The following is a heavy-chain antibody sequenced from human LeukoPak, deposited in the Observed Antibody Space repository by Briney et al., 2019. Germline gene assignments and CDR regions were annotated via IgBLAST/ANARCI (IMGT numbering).Heavy chain of an antibody. J-gene: IGHJ4*02. CDR1: GGSISSGGYS. CDR2: IYHSGST. D-gene: IGHD2-21*02. Sequence: PSETLSLTCAVSGGSISSGGYSWSWIRQPPGKGLEGIGYIYHSGSTYYNPSLKSRVTISVDRSKNQFSLKLSSVTAADTAVYYCARHKVVTAILDYWGQGTLVTVSS. V-gene: IGHV4-30-2*01. CDR3: ARHKVVTAILDY.